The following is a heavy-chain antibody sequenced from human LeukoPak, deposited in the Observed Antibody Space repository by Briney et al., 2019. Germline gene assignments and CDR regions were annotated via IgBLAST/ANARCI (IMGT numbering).Heavy chain of an antibody. CDR1: GFTFSSYA. CDR2: ISGSGGST. D-gene: IGHD3-10*01. V-gene: IGHV3-23*01. CDR3: AKDPGLGGSGSYYNAYYFDY. J-gene: IGHJ4*02. Sequence: GGSLRLSCAASGFTFSSYAMSWVRQAPGKGLEWVSAISGSGGSTYYADSVKGRFTISRDNSKNTLYLQMNSLRAEDTAVYYCAKDPGLGGSGSYYNAYYFDYWGQGTLVTVSS.